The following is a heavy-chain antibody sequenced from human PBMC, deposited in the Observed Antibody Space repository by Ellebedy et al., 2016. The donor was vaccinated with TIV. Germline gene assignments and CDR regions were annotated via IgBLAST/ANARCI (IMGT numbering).Heavy chain of an antibody. J-gene: IGHJ2*01. D-gene: IGHD4-17*01. CDR1: DGSIISSSYF. Sequence: MPSETLSLTCTVSDGSIISSSYFWGWIRQPPGKGLEWIGSIYYSGSTHSNPSLKSRVTISVDTSKNQFSLKLSSVTAADTAVYYCARAPYGAYRYFDLWGRGTLVTVSS. V-gene: IGHV4-39*07. CDR3: ARAPYGAYRYFDL. CDR2: IYYSGST.